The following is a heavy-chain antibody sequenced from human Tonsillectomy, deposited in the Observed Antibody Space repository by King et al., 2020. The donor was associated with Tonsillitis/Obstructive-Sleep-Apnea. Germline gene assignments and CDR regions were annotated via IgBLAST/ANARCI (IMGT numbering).Heavy chain of an antibody. J-gene: IGHJ6*02. CDR3: ARDLGAGTNYYYGMDV. Sequence: VQLVESGAEVKKPGASVKVSCKASGYTFTGYYIHWVRQAPGQGLEWMGWIIPNTGGTNYAQQFQGRVTMTRDTSISTAYMALRRLRSDDTAVYYCARDLGAGTNYYYGMDVWGQGTTVTVSS. V-gene: IGHV1-2*02. D-gene: IGHD1-1*01. CDR1: GYTFTGYY. CDR2: IIPNTGGT.